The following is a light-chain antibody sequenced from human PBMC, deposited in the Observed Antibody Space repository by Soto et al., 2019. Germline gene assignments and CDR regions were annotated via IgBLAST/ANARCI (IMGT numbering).Light chain of an antibody. V-gene: IGLV2-14*01. J-gene: IGLJ1*01. CDR3: SSYTSSSPLV. CDR1: TSDVGGYNS. Sequence: LTQPASVSGSPGQSITVSCTGTTSDVGGYNSVSWYQQHPGKVPKLMIYDVSNRPSGVSNRFSGSKSGNTASLTISGLQAEDEADYYCSSYTSSSPLVFGTGTKVTVL. CDR2: DVS.